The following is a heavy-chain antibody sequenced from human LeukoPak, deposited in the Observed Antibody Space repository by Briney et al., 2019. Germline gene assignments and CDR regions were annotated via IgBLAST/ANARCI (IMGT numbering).Heavy chain of an antibody. V-gene: IGHV1-8*01. CDR1: AYTFTSCD. J-gene: IGHJ4*02. D-gene: IGHD6-19*01. CDR3: TRGSSGRRDN. Sequence: ASVKVSCNASAYTFTSCDINWMRQATGPGLEWMGWMNPNSGNTGYGQSFQGRITMTRDISIGTAYMELSNLTSEDTAIYYCTRGSSGRRDNWGQGTLVTVSA. CDR2: MNPNSGNT.